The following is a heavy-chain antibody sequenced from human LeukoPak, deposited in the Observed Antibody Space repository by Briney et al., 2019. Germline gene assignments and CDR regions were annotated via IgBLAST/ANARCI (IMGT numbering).Heavy chain of an antibody. CDR3: ARDSFEMATIKFPYYYYCYMDV. Sequence: EASVKVSCKASGGTFSSYAISWVRQAPGQGLEWMGGIIPIFGTANYAQKFQGRVTITADESTSTAYMELSSLRSEDTAVYYCARDSFEMATIKFPYYYYCYMDVWGKGTTVTISS. J-gene: IGHJ6*03. V-gene: IGHV1-69*13. CDR1: GGTFSSYA. D-gene: IGHD5-24*01. CDR2: IIPIFGTA.